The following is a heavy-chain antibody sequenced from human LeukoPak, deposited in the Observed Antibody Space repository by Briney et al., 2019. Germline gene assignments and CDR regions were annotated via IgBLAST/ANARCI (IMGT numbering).Heavy chain of an antibody. CDR3: ARDRNPFDY. CDR2: ISSSGSTI. V-gene: IGHV3-48*03. CDR1: GFTFSSYE. Sequence: PGGSLRLSCAASGFTFSSYEMNWVRQAPGKGLEWVSYISSSGSTIYYADSVKGRFTISRDNAKNSLYLQMNSLRAEDTTVYYCARDRNPFDYWGQGTLVTVSS. J-gene: IGHJ4*02.